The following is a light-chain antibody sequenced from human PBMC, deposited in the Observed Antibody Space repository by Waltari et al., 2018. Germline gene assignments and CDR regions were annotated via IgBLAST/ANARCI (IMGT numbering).Light chain of an antibody. CDR2: DNE. Sequence: QSVLTQPPSVSAAPGPQVTISCPGSVSNFGQYHVTWLQHLPHTAPKLLIFDNESRPAGIPDRFSASQSGTSATLGITGLQTGDEADYYCATWDTRLGAVVLGGGTKLTVL. CDR1: VSNFGQYH. V-gene: IGLV1-51*01. CDR3: ATWDTRLGAVV. J-gene: IGLJ3*02.